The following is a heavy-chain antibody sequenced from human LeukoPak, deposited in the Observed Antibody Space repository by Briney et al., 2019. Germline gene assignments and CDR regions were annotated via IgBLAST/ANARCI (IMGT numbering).Heavy chain of an antibody. CDR3: AGDYYGLDY. CDR2: IGSSGSTI. V-gene: IGHV3-48*02. CDR1: GFTVSSNY. J-gene: IGHJ4*02. Sequence: GGSLRLSCAASGFTVSSNYMNWVRQAPGKGLEWVSYIGSSGSTIYYADSVKGRFTISRDNAKHSLYLQMTSLRDEDTAVYYCAGDYYGLDYWGQGTLVTVSS. D-gene: IGHD1-26*01.